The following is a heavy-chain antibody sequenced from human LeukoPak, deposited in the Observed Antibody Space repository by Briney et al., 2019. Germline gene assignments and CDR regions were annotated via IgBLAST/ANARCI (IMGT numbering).Heavy chain of an antibody. CDR3: AKVRTLRYFDWLSAAFDY. CDR1: GFTXSSYG. J-gene: IGHJ4*02. D-gene: IGHD3-9*01. V-gene: IGHV3-30*18. CDR2: XSXDXSNK. Sequence: PGRSLRLSCAASGFTXSSYGMXWVXXAPGKXXEXVAXXSXDXSNKYYADSVKGRFTISRDNSKNTLYLQMNSLRAEDTAVYYCAKVRTLRYFDWLSAAFDYWGQGTLVTVSS.